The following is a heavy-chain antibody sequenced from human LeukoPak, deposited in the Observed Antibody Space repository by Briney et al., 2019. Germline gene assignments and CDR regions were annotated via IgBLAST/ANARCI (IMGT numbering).Heavy chain of an antibody. CDR1: GYTFTGYY. D-gene: IGHD3-3*01. CDR2: INPNSGGT. CDR3: ARERPIPGRYYDFWGQEGMDV. V-gene: IGHV1-2*06. J-gene: IGHJ6*02. Sequence: GASVKVSCKASGYTFTGYYMHWVRQAPGQGLEWMGRINPNSGGTNYAQKFQGRVTMTRDTSISTAYMELSRLRSDDTAVYYCARERPIPGRYYDFWGQEGMDVWGQGTTVTVSS.